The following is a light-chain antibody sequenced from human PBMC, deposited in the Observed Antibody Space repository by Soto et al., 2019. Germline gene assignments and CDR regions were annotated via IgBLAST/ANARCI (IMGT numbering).Light chain of an antibody. Sequence: QSALTQPASVSGSPGQSITISCTGTSSDVGDRNYVSWYQQHSGKPPKLMIYEVNNRPSGVSNRFSGSKSGNTASLTISGLQAEDEADYYCCSYAGRSTVICGGGTKLTVL. CDR1: SSDVGDRNY. V-gene: IGLV2-14*01. J-gene: IGLJ2*01. CDR2: EVN. CDR3: CSYAGRSTVI.